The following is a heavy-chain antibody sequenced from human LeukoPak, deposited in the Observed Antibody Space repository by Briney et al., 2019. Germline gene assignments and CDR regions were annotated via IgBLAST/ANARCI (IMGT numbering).Heavy chain of an antibody. D-gene: IGHD3-22*01. J-gene: IGHJ4*02. CDR3: ARYLTRHYYDSSGYYHYFDY. V-gene: IGHV3-53*01. CDR1: GFTVSSNY. Sequence: GGSLRLSCAASGFTVSSNYMSWVRQAPGKGLEWVSVIYSGGSTYYADSVKGRFTISRDNSKNTLYLQMNSLRSEDPAVYYCARYLTRHYYDSSGYYHYFDYWGQGTLVTVSS. CDR2: IYSGGST.